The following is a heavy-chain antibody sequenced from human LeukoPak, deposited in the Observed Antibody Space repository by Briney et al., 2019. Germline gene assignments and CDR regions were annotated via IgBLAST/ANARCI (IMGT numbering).Heavy chain of an antibody. CDR3: AIGYCSSTSCYKFYYYYGMDV. CDR2: ISWNSGSI. Sequence: GGSLRLSCAASGFTFGTYWMSWVRQAPGKGLEWVSGISWNSGSIGYADSVKGRFTISRDNAKNSLYLQMNSLRAEDTALYYCAIGYCSSTSCYKFYYYYGMDVWGQGTTVTVSS. CDR1: GFTFGTYW. J-gene: IGHJ6*02. V-gene: IGHV3-9*01. D-gene: IGHD2-2*01.